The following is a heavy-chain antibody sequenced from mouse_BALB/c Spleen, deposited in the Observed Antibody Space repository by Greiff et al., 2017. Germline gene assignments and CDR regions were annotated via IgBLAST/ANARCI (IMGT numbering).Heavy chain of an antibody. D-gene: IGHD2-14*01. CDR1: GYTFTSYY. CDR3: ARGGYPYYFDY. Sequence: QVQLQQSGPELVKPGASVRISCKASGYTFTSYYIHWVKQRPGQGLEWIGWIYPGNVNTKYNEKFKGKATLTADKSSSTAYMQLSSLTSEDSAVYFCARGGYPYYFDYWGQGTTLTVSS. CDR2: IYPGNVNT. J-gene: IGHJ2*01. V-gene: IGHV1S56*01.